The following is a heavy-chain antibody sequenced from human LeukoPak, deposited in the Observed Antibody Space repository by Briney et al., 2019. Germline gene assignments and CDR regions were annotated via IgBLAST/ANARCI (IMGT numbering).Heavy chain of an antibody. CDR3: AREGDGYNYASDY. J-gene: IGHJ4*02. D-gene: IGHD5-24*01. CDR1: GGTFSSYA. Sequence: SVKVSCKASGGTFSSYAISWVRQAPGQGLEWMGGIIPIFGTANYARKFQGRVTITADKSTSTAYMELSSLRSEDTAVYYCAREGDGYNYASDYWGQGTLVTVSS. V-gene: IGHV1-69*06. CDR2: IIPIFGTA.